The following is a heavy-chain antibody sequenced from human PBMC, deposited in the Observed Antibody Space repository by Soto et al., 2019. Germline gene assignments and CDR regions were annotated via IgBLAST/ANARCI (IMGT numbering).Heavy chain of an antibody. J-gene: IGHJ5*02. D-gene: IGHD1-26*01. V-gene: IGHV4-31*03. Sequence: QVQLQESGPGLVKPSETLSLTCTVSGGSISSAGYCWSWIRQHPGRGLEWIGYMYYSGITYYIPSLLSRVTMSVDMSKNQFSLKLFSVTAADTAVYYCARGAIVKRVGNWFAPWGQGTLVTVSS. CDR3: ARGAIVKRVGNWFAP. CDR2: MYYSGIT. CDR1: GGSISSAGYC.